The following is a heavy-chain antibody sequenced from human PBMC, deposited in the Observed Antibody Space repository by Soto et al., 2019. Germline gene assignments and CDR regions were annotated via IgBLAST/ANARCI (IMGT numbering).Heavy chain of an antibody. V-gene: IGHV1-18*01. CDR1: GYTFTSYG. D-gene: IGHD3-3*01. CDR3: ARDITIFGVVNPLGYYYYYMDV. CDR2: ISAYNGNT. Sequence: ASVKVSCKASGYTFTSYGISWVRQAPGQGLEWMGWISAYNGNTNYAQKLQGRVTMTTDTSTSTAYMELRSLRSDDTAVYYCARDITIFGVVNPLGYYYYYMDVWGKGTTVTVSS. J-gene: IGHJ6*03.